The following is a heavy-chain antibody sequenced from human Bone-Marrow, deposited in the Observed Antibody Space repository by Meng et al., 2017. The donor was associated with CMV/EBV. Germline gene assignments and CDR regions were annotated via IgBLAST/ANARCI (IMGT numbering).Heavy chain of an antibody. J-gene: IGHJ4*02. V-gene: IGHV3-33*06. CDR2: IWYDGTNN. CDR1: TCSGVG. D-gene: IGHD5-18*01. CDR3: AKERGYNYGVGGGYFDY. Sequence: TCSGVGRHRVRQGPGKGREWVTVIWYDGTNNDYADSVKGRFTISRDNSKNTLYLQMNSLRAEDTAVYYCAKERGYNYGVGGGYFDYWGQGILVTVSS.